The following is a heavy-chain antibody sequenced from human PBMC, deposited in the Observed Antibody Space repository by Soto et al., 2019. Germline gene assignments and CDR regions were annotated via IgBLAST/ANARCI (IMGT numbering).Heavy chain of an antibody. CDR3: VRDVGGSGWFAP. J-gene: IGHJ5*02. Sequence: QVQLQQSGPGLVKPSETLSLTCTVSGISIDNYYCSWIRQSAGKGLEWIGRIYSSGTTNYNPSLKRRVTMSVDVSKSQFSLNVRSVTAADTAVYYCVRDVGGSGWFAPWGQGTLVTVSS. CDR2: IYSSGTT. V-gene: IGHV4-4*07. CDR1: GISIDNYY.